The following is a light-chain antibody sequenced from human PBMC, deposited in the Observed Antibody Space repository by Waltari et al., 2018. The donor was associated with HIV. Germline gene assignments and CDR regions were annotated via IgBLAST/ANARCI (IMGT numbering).Light chain of an antibody. CDR2: GAS. V-gene: IGKV3-20*01. CDR1: QSVSTTY. J-gene: IGKJ1*01. CDR3: QQFVTSPLT. Sequence: EIVLTQSPGTLSLSPGQRAALSCRASQSVSTTYLAWYQQKPGQAPRLLIYGASTRATGIPDRVSGSGSGTDFTLTISRLEPEDFAVYYCQQFVTSPLTFGQGTKVEIK.